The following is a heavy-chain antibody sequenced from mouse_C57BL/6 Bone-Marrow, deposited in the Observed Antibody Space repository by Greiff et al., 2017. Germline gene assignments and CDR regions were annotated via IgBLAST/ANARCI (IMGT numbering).Heavy chain of an antibody. CDR2: ISNGGGST. CDR1: GFTFSDYY. CDR3: ARRGVVAPYYFDY. V-gene: IGHV5-12*01. D-gene: IGHD1-1*01. Sequence: EVMLVESGGGLVQPGGSLKLSCAASGFTFSDYYMYWVRQTPEKRLEWVAYISNGGGSTYYPDTVKGRFTISRDNAKHTLYLQMSRLKSEDTAMYYCARRGVVAPYYFDYWGQGTTLTVSS. J-gene: IGHJ2*01.